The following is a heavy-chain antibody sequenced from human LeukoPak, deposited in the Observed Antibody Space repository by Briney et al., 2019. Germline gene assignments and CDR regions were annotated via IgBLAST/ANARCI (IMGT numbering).Heavy chain of an antibody. Sequence: GGSLRLSCAASGFTFSSYEMNWVRQAPGKGLEWVSYISSSGSTIYYAESVKGRFTMSRDNAKNSLYLQMNSLRPEDTAWYYCAKGRIGVVGNWFDPWGQGTLVIVSS. J-gene: IGHJ5*02. CDR3: AKGRIGVVGNWFDP. CDR1: GFTFSSYE. V-gene: IGHV3-48*03. CDR2: ISSSGSTI. D-gene: IGHD2-2*01.